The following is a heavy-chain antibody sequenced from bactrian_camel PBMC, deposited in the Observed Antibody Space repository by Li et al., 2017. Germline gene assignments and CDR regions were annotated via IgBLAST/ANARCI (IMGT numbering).Heavy chain of an antibody. Sequence: QVQLVESGGGSVQAGGALNLACAVSGRSNRSPYMGWFRQAPGKPREGVAAMTLSGWTSYADVAAGRFTISHDAAKNSIDLQMNSLKPDDTAVYYCAATGQMLSVAGCRTQGTQVTVS. V-gene: IGHV3S53*01. J-gene: IGHJ4*01. CDR2: MTLSGWT. CDR1: GRSNRSPY. D-gene: IGHD1*01.